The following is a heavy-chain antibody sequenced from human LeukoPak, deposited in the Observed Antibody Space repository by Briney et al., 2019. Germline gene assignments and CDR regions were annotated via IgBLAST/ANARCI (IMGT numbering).Heavy chain of an antibody. CDR3: AREGDDYGGNTPYYYYYGMDV. Sequence: GGSLRLSCAASGFTFSSYEMNWVRQAPGKGLEWVSYISSSGSTIYYADSVKGRFTISRDNAKNSLYLQMNSLRAEDTAVYYCAREGDDYGGNTPYYYYYGMDVWGQGTTVTVSS. V-gene: IGHV3-48*03. CDR2: ISSSGSTI. D-gene: IGHD4-23*01. CDR1: GFTFSSYE. J-gene: IGHJ6*02.